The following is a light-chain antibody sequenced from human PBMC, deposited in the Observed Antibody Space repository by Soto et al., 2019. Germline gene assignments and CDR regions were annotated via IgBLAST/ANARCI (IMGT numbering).Light chain of an antibody. V-gene: IGKV3-15*01. CDR3: QQYNYWPPVIT. Sequence: EIVMTQSPATLSVSPGERATLSCRASQSVSSNLAWYQQKPGQAPRLLIYGASTRATGIPARFSGSGSGTEFTLTISSLQSEDFAVYYCQQYNYWPPVITFGPGTKVDIK. CDR2: GAS. J-gene: IGKJ3*01. CDR1: QSVSSN.